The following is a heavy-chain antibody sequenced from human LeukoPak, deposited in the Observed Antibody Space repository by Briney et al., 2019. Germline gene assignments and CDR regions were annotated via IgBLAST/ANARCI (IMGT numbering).Heavy chain of an antibody. CDR3: AKHMRATNTYSFFGLDV. V-gene: IGHV3-9*01. CDR2: INWNGGGT. Sequence: GGSLRLSCAATGFTFEDYGMHWVRQPPGKGLEWVSSINWNGGGTDYADSVKGRFTISRDNAKNSLYLQLSSLRPEDTALYYCAKHMRATNTYSFFGLDVWGQGTTVTVSS. J-gene: IGHJ6*02. CDR1: GFTFEDYG. D-gene: IGHD1-26*01.